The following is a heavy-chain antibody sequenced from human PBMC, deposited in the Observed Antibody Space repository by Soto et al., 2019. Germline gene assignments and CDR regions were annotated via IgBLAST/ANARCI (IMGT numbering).Heavy chain of an antibody. V-gene: IGHV3-11*01. J-gene: IGHJ4*02. CDR2: ISSSGSTI. Sequence: AGGSLRLSCAASGFTFSDYYMSWIRQAPGKGLEWVSYISSSGSTIYYADSVKGRFTISRDNAKNSLYLQMNSLRAEDTAVYYCAREPYDFWSGYYGWGQGTLVTVSS. D-gene: IGHD3-3*01. CDR1: GFTFSDYY. CDR3: AREPYDFWSGYYG.